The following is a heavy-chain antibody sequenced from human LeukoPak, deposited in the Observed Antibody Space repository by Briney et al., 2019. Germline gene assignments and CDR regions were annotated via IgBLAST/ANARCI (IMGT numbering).Heavy chain of an antibody. Sequence: ASVKISCKVSGYTFTDYYMHLVQQAPGKGLEWMGLVDPEDGETIYAEKFQGRVTITADTSTDTAYMELSSLRSEDTAVYYCATDLGLAPLTKGDYWGQGTLVTVPS. V-gene: IGHV1-69-2*01. CDR2: VDPEDGET. CDR3: ATDLGLAPLTKGDY. CDR1: GYTFTDYY. D-gene: IGHD3-3*02. J-gene: IGHJ4*02.